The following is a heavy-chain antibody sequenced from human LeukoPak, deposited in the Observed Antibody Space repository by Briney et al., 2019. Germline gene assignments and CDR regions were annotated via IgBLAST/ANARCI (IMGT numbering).Heavy chain of an antibody. CDR2: IWGDGGTQ. J-gene: IGHJ4*02. CDR1: GFTFGSFG. V-gene: IGHV3-33*01. CDR3: ARDKGGGLDY. D-gene: IGHD3-16*01. Sequence: GGSLRLSCAPSGFTFGSFGMHWVRQAPGKGLEWVAIIWGDGGTQYYGDSVKGRVTISRDNSKNMLYLQMNSLRAEDTAVYYCARDKGGGLDYWGQGTLVTASS.